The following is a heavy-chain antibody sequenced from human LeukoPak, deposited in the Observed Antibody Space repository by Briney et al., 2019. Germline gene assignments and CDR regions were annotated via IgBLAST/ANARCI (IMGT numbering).Heavy chain of an antibody. V-gene: IGHV1-2*02. D-gene: IGHD2-2*01. Sequence: ASVKVSCKASGYTFTGYYMHWVRQAPGQGLEWMGWINPNSGGTNYAQKFQGRVTMTRDTSISTAYMELSRLRSDDTAVYYCARARGSPTRTTRYAYDIWGQGTMVTVSS. CDR2: INPNSGGT. J-gene: IGHJ3*02. CDR3: ARARGSPTRTTRYAYDI. CDR1: GYTFTGYY.